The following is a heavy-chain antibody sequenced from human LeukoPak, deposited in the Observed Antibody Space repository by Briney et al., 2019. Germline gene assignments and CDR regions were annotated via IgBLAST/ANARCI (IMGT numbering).Heavy chain of an antibody. J-gene: IGHJ6*02. D-gene: IGHD2-2*01. CDR1: GFTFSSYS. CDR3: ARHCSSTSCYGMGV. V-gene: IGHV3-21*01. Sequence: GGSLRLSCAASGFTFSSYSMNWVRQAPGKGLEWVSSISSSSSYIYYADSVKGRFTISRDNAKNSLYLQMNSLRAEGTAVYYCARHCSSTSCYGMGVWGQGTTVTVSS. CDR2: ISSSSSYI.